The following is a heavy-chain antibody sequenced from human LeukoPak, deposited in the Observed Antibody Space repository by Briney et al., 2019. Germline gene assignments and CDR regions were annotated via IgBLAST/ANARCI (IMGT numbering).Heavy chain of an antibody. CDR1: GGSFSGYY. V-gene: IGHV4-34*01. D-gene: IGHD3-3*01. J-gene: IGHJ4*02. CDR2: INHSGST. CDR3: ASPYYDFWSGYFSSH. Sequence: SETLSLTCAVYGGSFSGYYWSWVRQPPGKGLEWIGEINHSGSTNYNPSLKSRVTISVDTSKTQFSLKLSSVTAADTAVYYCASPYYDFWSGYFSSHWGQGTLVTVSS.